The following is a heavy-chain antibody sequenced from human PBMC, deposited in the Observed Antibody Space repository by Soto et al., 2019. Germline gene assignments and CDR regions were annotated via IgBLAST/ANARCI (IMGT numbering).Heavy chain of an antibody. Sequence: QVQLVQSGAEVKKPGSSVKVSCKASGGTFSSYAISWVRQAPGQGLEWMGGIIPIFGTANYAQKFQGRVTITADESTSTDYIELSSLRSEDTAVYYCAIRYSGYDPEIGYYYYYGMDVWGQGTTVTVSS. CDR2: IIPIFGTA. V-gene: IGHV1-69*01. CDR1: GGTFSSYA. D-gene: IGHD5-12*01. CDR3: AIRYSGYDPEIGYYYYYGMDV. J-gene: IGHJ6*02.